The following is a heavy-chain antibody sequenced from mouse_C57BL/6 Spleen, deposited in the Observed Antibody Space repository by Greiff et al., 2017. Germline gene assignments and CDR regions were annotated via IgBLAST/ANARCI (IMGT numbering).Heavy chain of an antibody. CDR3: ARHEGYDEGFAY. D-gene: IGHD2-2*01. Sequence: DVMLVESGGGLVKPGGSLKLSCAASGFTFSSYTMSWVRQTPEKRLEWVATISGGGGNTYYPDSVKGRFTISRDNAKNTLYLQMSSLRSEDTALYYCARHEGYDEGFAYWGQGTLVTVSA. J-gene: IGHJ3*01. V-gene: IGHV5-9*01. CDR1: GFTFSSYT. CDR2: ISGGGGNT.